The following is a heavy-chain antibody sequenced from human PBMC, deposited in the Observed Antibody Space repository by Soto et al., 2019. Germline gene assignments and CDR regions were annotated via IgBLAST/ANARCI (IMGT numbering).Heavy chain of an antibody. CDR1: GFTFSSYA. CDR3: AKDQRGRDRRARYYYYYGMDV. D-gene: IGHD3-10*01. J-gene: IGHJ6*02. CDR2: ISGSGGST. Sequence: EVQLLESGGGLVQPGGSLRLSCAASGFTFSSYAMSWVRQAPGKGLEWVSAISGSGGSTYYADSVKGRFTISRDNSKNTLYLQMNSLRAEDTAVYYCAKDQRGRDRRARYYYYYGMDVWGQGTTVTVSS. V-gene: IGHV3-23*01.